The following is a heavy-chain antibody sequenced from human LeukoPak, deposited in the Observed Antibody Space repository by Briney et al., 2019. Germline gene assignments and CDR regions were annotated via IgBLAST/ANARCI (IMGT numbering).Heavy chain of an antibody. Sequence: GGSLRLSCAASGFIFSSYGMHWVRQAPGKGLDWVAVISFDGSNEYYADSVKGRFTISRDNSEDTVFLQMNSLRPEDTAVYYCARDRAPYSSGWSGFDYWGQGTLVSVSS. CDR2: ISFDGSNE. V-gene: IGHV3-30*03. J-gene: IGHJ4*02. CDR1: GFIFSSYG. CDR3: ARDRAPYSSGWSGFDY. D-gene: IGHD6-19*01.